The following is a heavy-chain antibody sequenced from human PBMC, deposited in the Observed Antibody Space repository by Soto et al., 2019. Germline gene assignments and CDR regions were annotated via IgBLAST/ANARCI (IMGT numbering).Heavy chain of an antibody. CDR2: IKSKTDGGTT. CDR1: GFTFSNAW. J-gene: IGHJ4*02. Sequence: GGSLRLSCAASGFTFSNAWMSWVRQAPGKGLEWVGRIKSKTDGGTTDYAAPVKGRFTISRDDSKNTLYLQRNSLKTEDTAVYYCTTVRIVGATTPIDYWGQGTLVTVSS. D-gene: IGHD1-26*01. V-gene: IGHV3-15*01. CDR3: TTVRIVGATTPIDY.